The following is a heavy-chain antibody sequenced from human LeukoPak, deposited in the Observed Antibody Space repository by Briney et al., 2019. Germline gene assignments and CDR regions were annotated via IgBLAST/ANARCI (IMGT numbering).Heavy chain of an antibody. CDR1: GYTFTGYY. V-gene: IGHV1-2*02. CDR2: INPNSGGT. J-gene: IGHJ4*02. Sequence: GASVKVSCKASGYTFTGYYMHWVRRAPGQGLEWMGWINPNSGGTNYAQKFQGRVTMTRDTSISTAYMELSRLRSDDTAVYYCAREGSYSRTRDGSGGYFDYWGQGTLVTVSS. D-gene: IGHD2-15*01. CDR3: AREGSYSRTRDGSGGYFDY.